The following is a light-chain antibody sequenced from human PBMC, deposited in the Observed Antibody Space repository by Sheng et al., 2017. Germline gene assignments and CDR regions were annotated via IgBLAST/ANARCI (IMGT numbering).Light chain of an antibody. CDR2: KTS. J-gene: IGKJ1*01. CDR1: QSVNIW. V-gene: IGKV1-5*03. Sequence: DIQMTQSPSTLSASVGDRVTITCRASQSVNIWSAWYQQKPGKAPTLLIYKTSSLQSGVPSRFSGSGSGTEFTLTITSLQPDDFATYYCQQYNSDPWTFGQGTKVEIQ. CDR3: QQYNSDPWT.